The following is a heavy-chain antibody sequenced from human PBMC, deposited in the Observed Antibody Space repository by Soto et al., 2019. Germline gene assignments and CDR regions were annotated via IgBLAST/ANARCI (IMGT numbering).Heavy chain of an antibody. Sequence: QVQLQESGPGLVKPSQTLSLTCTVSGGSISSGGYYWSWIRQHPGKGLEWIGYIYYSGNTHYNPSLITRSTISAHTSKTPFSLKLSSVTAADTAVYYCARHSRRAVSAFDIWGHGTIVTVSS. V-gene: IGHV4-31*03. CDR2: IYYSGNT. CDR1: GGSISSGGYY. D-gene: IGHD1-26*01. CDR3: ARHSRRAVSAFDI. J-gene: IGHJ3*02.